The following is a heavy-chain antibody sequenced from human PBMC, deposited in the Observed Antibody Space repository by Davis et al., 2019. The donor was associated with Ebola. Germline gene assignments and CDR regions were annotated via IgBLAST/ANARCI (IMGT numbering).Heavy chain of an antibody. V-gene: IGHV1-46*01. CDR3: AREGGRYYDSSGYVFDI. CDR1: GYRFPSYY. D-gene: IGHD3-22*01. J-gene: IGHJ3*02. CDR2: INPITGGT. Sequence: SVKVSCKASGYRFPSYYMLWVRQAPGQGLEWMGIINPITGGTSYAQNFQVRVNMTRDTSTSTVYMELSSLRSEDTAVYYCAREGGRYYDSSGYVFDIWGQGTMVKVSS.